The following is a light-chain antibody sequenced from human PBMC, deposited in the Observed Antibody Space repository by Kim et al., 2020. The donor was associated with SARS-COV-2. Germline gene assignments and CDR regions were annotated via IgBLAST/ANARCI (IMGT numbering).Light chain of an antibody. CDR2: GAS. CDR1: ETVTTSY. Sequence: PVERATLSCRASETVTTSYLAWYQQKPGQAPRLVIYGASRRATGIPNRFSGSGSGTAFTLTINRLEPEDFATYYCQHYGSSFTFVQGTKLEI. J-gene: IGKJ2*01. V-gene: IGKV3-20*01. CDR3: QHYGSSFT.